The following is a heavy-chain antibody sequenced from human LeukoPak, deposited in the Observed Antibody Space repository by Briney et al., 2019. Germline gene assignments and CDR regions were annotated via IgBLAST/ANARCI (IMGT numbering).Heavy chain of an antibody. D-gene: IGHD4-17*01. J-gene: IGHJ4*02. CDR1: GGSFSGYY. Sequence: PSETLSLTCAVYGGSFSGYYWSWIRQPPGKGLEWIGEINHSGSTNYNPSLKSRVTISVDTSKNQFSLKLSSVTAADTAVYYCAREGSGVTTFNYWGQGTLVTVSS. CDR3: AREGSGVTTFNY. CDR2: INHSGST. V-gene: IGHV4-34*01.